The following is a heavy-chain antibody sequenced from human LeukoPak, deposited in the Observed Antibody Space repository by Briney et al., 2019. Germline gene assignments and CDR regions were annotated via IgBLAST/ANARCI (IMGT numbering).Heavy chain of an antibody. CDR1: GFTFDDYG. J-gene: IGHJ6*03. CDR2: INWNGGST. Sequence: PGGSLRLSCAASGFTFDDYGMSWIRQAPGKGLEWVSGINWNGGSTGYADPVKGRFTISRDNAKNSLYLQMNSLRAEDTALCHCAREAIAARLGDYYYYYYMDVWGKGTTVTVSS. CDR3: AREAIAARLGDYYYYYYMDV. D-gene: IGHD6-6*01. V-gene: IGHV3-20*01.